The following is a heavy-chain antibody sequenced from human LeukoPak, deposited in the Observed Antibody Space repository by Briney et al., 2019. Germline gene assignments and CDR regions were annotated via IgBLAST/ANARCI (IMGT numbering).Heavy chain of an antibody. CDR1: GGSISSGSYY. D-gene: IGHD3-10*01. V-gene: IGHV4-61*02. J-gene: IGHJ4*02. Sequence: SETLSLTCTVSGGSISSGSYYWSWIRQPAGKGLEWIGRIYTSGSTNYNPSLKSRVTISVDTSKNQLSLKLSSVTAADTAVYYCARDPGTETFDYWGQGTLVTVSS. CDR2: IYTSGST. CDR3: ARDPGTETFDY.